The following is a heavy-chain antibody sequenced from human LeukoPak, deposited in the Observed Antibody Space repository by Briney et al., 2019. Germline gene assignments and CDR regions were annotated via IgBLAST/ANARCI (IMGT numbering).Heavy chain of an antibody. V-gene: IGHV3-20*04. Sequence: GGSLRLSCAASGFTFDNYGINWVRQAPGKGLEWVSRIHWNGGRTGYADSVKGRFTISRDNAKNSLYLQMNSLRVEDTALYYCAKLGPVPYYFDYWGQGTLVIVSS. J-gene: IGHJ4*02. CDR1: GFTFDNYG. CDR3: AKLGPVPYYFDY. D-gene: IGHD4-23*01. CDR2: IHWNGGRT.